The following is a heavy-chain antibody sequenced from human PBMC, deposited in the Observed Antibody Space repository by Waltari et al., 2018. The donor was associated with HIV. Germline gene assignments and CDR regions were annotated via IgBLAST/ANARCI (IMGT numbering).Heavy chain of an antibody. CDR1: GHSFTNYW. Sequence: EVQLVQSGAEVKKPGESLKISCQASGHSFTNYWICWVRQVPGKGLEWMGIIYPGDYATKYSPSFEGQVTISVDKSITTAYLQWSSLKASDTAMYYCARPASSARPYDGFAIWGQGTLVTVSS. V-gene: IGHV5-51*01. CDR3: ARPASSARPYDGFAI. D-gene: IGHD3-10*01. CDR2: IYPGDYAT. J-gene: IGHJ3*02.